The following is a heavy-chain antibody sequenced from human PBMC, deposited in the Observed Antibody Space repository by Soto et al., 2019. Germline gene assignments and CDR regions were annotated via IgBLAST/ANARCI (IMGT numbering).Heavy chain of an antibody. CDR3: AKTMGDCSGGTCYGAYSMDV. CDR2: VSASGGST. D-gene: IGHD2-15*01. J-gene: IGHJ6*02. CDR1: GFTFTTYA. Sequence: EVQLLESGGGLVQPGESLRLSCAASGFTFTTYAMFWVRQAPGKGLEWVSGVSASGGSTYAADSVKGRFTISRDNSKNTVHLQMQSLRADDTAVYYCAKTMGDCSGGTCYGAYSMDVWGQGITVTVSS. V-gene: IGHV3-23*01.